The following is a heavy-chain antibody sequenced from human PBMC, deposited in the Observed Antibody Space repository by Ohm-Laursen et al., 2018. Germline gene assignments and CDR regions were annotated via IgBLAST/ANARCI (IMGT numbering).Heavy chain of an antibody. CDR1: GFTFSSYG. V-gene: IGHV3-33*01. CDR2: IWYDGSNK. CDR3: ARGNSVGATSGMDV. D-gene: IGHD1-26*01. Sequence: SLRLSCAASGFTFSSYGMHWVRQAPGKGLEWVAVIWYDGSNKCHADSVKGRFTISRDNSKNTLYLQMNSLRAGDTAVYYCARGNSVGATSGMDVWGQGTTVTVSS. J-gene: IGHJ6*02.